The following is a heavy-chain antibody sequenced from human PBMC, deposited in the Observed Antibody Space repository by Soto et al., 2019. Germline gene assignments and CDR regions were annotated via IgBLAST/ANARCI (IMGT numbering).Heavy chain of an antibody. Sequence: QVQLQESGPGLVKPSETLSLTCTVSGDSISSFYWSWIRQPPGKGLEWIGYIYYSGSTDYNPSLKRRVTISVDTSKNQCSLKLSSVTAADTAVYYWARQGSSGWYLEYWGQGTLVTVSS. V-gene: IGHV4-59*08. J-gene: IGHJ4*02. D-gene: IGHD6-19*01. CDR2: IYYSGST. CDR1: GDSISSFY. CDR3: ARQGSSGWYLEY.